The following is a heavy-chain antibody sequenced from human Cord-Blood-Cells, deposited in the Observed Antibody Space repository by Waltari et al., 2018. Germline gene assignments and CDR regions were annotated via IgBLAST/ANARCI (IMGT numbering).Heavy chain of an antibody. V-gene: IGHV1-69*01. CDR3: CADSLGDAFDI. Sequence: QVQLVQSGAEVEQPGASVKASCKCSGGPFSRYAIRRMRQSPGQGLEWMGEIIPIFGTASYAQKFQGRVTITADESANTAYMDLSSRRSEDTAVYYWCADSLGDAFDIWGQGTMVTVSS. CDR1: GGPFSRYA. D-gene: IGHD7-27*01. J-gene: IGHJ3*02. CDR2: IIPIFGTA.